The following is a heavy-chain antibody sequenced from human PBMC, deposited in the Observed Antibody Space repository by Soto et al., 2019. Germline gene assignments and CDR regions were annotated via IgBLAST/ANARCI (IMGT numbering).Heavy chain of an antibody. CDR2: ISAYNGNT. D-gene: IGHD1-26*01. V-gene: IGHV1-18*01. CDR1: GYTFTSYG. Sequence: ASVKVSCKAAGYTFTSYGISWVRQAPGQGLEWMGWISAYNGNTNYAQKLQGRVTMTTDTSTSTADMELRSLRSDDTAVYYCAAMELLRGHYSNCTHFCGQRPTVTGSS. J-gene: IGHJ6*02. CDR3: AAMELLRGHYSNCTHF.